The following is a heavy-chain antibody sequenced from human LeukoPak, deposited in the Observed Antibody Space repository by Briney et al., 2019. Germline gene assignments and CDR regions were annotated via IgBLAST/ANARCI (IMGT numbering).Heavy chain of an antibody. CDR1: GYTFTSYG. D-gene: IGHD1-26*01. V-gene: IGHV1-18*01. CDR2: ISAYNGNT. CDR3: ARDGSTISDPLIDY. J-gene: IGHJ4*02. Sequence: GASVEASCKASGYTFTSYGISWVRQAPGQGLEWMGWISAYNGNTNYAQKLQGRVTMTTDTSTSTAYMELRSLRSDDTAVYYCARDGSTISDPLIDYWGQGTLVTVSS.